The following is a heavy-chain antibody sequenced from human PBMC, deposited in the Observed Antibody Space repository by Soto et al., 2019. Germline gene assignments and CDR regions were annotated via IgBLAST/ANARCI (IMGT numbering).Heavy chain of an antibody. CDR1: GFTFSSYG. CDR3: AKDNCISTSCYRLYNWFDP. D-gene: IGHD2-2*01. J-gene: IGHJ5*02. Sequence: QVQLVESGGGVVQPGRSLRLSCAASGFTFSSYGMHWVRQAPGKGLEWVAVISYGGSNKYYADSVKGRFTISRDNSKNTRNRQTTNLRAEDTAVYYCAKDNCISTSCYRLYNWFDPWGQGTLVTVSS. CDR2: ISYGGSNK. V-gene: IGHV3-30*18.